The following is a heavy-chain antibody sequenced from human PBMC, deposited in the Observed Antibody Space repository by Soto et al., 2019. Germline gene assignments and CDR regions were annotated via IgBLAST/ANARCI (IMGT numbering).Heavy chain of an antibody. CDR1: GLIFSDYS. Sequence: PGGSLRLSCAASGLIFSDYSMSWVRQSPGKGLEGVANIKQDGGEEDYVDSVKGRLTISRDNAKNSLYLQMNSLRAEDTAVYYCARVYYESRGPTKYRAFDFWGKGTMVTVSS. CDR2: IKQDGGEE. D-gene: IGHD3-22*01. V-gene: IGHV3-7*01. CDR3: ARVYYESRGPTKYRAFDF. J-gene: IGHJ3*01.